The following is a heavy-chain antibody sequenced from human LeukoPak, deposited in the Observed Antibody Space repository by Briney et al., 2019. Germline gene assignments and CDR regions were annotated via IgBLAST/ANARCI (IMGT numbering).Heavy chain of an antibody. V-gene: IGHV4-59*01. CDR2: IYYSGST. J-gene: IGHJ4*02. Sequence: PSETLSLTCTVSGGSISSYYWSWIRQPPGKGLEWIGYIYYSGSTNYNPSLKSRVTISVDTSKNQFSLKLSSVTAADTAVYYCARSYGSGNLFYFDYWGQGTLVTVSS. CDR1: GGSISSYY. CDR3: ARSYGSGNLFYFDY. D-gene: IGHD3-10*01.